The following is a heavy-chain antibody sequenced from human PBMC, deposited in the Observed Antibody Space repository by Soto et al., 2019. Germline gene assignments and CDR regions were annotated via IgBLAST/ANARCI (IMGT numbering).Heavy chain of an antibody. Sequence: QVQLQESGPGLVKPSETLSLTCTVSGGSISSYYWSWIRQPAGKGLEWIGRIYTSGSTNYNPSLKSRVTMSVDTSKNQFSLKLSSVTAADTAVYYCARSLGSYYDFWSGYFVTNWFDPWGQGTLVTVSS. CDR1: GGSISSYY. V-gene: IGHV4-4*07. D-gene: IGHD3-3*01. J-gene: IGHJ5*02. CDR3: ARSLGSYYDFWSGYFVTNWFDP. CDR2: IYTSGST.